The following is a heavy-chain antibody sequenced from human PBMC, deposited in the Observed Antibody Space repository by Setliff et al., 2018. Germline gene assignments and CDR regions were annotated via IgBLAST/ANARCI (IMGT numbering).Heavy chain of an antibody. CDR2: ISVYNGDT. J-gene: IGHJ4*02. D-gene: IGHD5-18*01. CDR1: GYTLRNYA. Sequence: ASVKVSCKASGYTLRNYAFAWVRQAPGQGLEWVGWISVYNGDTNYAQKFQGRVTLTTDTSTSTAYMELRSLTSDDSAFYYCARAPSVELVTIRTNSWFTYWGQGTQVNVSS. V-gene: IGHV1-18*01. CDR3: ARAPSVELVTIRTNSWFTY.